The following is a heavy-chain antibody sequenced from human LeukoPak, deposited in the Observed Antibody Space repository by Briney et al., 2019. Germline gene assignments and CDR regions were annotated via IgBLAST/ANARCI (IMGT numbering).Heavy chain of an antibody. Sequence: GGSLRLSCAASGFTFSSYSMNWVRQAPGKGLEWVSYISSSSSTIYYADSVKGRFTISRDNAKNSLYLQMNSLRTEDTALYYCVADYGEADGGLWYGMDVWGQGATVTVSS. J-gene: IGHJ6*02. V-gene: IGHV3-48*01. CDR3: VADYGEADGGLWYGMDV. CDR1: GFTFSSYS. CDR2: ISSSSSTI. D-gene: IGHD4-17*01.